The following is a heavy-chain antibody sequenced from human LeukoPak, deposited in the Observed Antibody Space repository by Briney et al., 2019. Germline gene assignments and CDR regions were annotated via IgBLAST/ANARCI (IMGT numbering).Heavy chain of an antibody. Sequence: GGSLRLSCAASGFTLSSYSMNWVRQAPGKGLEWVSSISSSSSYIYYADSVKGRFTISRDNSKNSLYVQMNSLRAEDTAVYYCARVPLSYDILTGYYTPLEYYYYGMDVWGQGTTVTVSS. CDR2: ISSSSSYI. J-gene: IGHJ6*02. CDR3: ARVPLSYDILTGYYTPLEYYYYGMDV. D-gene: IGHD3-9*01. V-gene: IGHV3-21*01. CDR1: GFTLSSYS.